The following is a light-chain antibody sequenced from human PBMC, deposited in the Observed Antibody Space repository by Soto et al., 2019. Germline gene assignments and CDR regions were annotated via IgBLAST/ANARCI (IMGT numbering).Light chain of an antibody. V-gene: IGKV3-11*01. Sequence: EIGVTRCPGPLPLSPGERATLAGRASQSGSTYLAWYQQKPGQAPSLPIYDASYRATGIPARFSGSGSGSAFTLTIRRLEPEAFAVYYCQQRSDWHSFGQGTRLEIK. J-gene: IGKJ5*01. CDR1: QSGSTY. CDR3: QQRSDWHS. CDR2: DAS.